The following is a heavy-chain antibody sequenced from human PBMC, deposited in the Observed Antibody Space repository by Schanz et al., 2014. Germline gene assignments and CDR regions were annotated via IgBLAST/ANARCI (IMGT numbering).Heavy chain of an antibody. CDR2: ISGSGGST. V-gene: IGHV3-23*04. CDR1: GFTFSSYA. D-gene: IGHD4-17*01. J-gene: IGHJ3*02. CDR3: ARKMKLGVYGGKGHDSLDI. Sequence: VQLVESGGGVVQPGGSLRLSCAASGFTFSSYAMSWVRQAPGKGLEWVSAISGSGGSTYYADSVTGRFTISRDNAKNTLYLQMNTLRAEDTAVYYCARKMKLGVYGGKGHDSLDIWGQGTMVTVSS.